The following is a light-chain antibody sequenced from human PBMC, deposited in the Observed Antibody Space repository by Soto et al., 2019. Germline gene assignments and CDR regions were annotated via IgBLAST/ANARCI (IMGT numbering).Light chain of an antibody. CDR1: QSVGSY. CDR2: DAS. CDR3: QHRSDWPG. V-gene: IGKV3-11*01. J-gene: IGKJ5*01. Sequence: EIVLTQSPATLSVSPGERATLSCRASQSVGSYLAWYQQRPGQAPRLLIYDASNRATGIPARFSGSGSGTDFTLTISSLEPEDFAVYYCQHRSDWPGFGQGTRLEIK.